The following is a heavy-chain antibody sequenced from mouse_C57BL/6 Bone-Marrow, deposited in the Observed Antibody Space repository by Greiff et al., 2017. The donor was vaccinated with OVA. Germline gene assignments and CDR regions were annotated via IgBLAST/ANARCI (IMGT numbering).Heavy chain of an antibody. CDR1: GFSLSTFGMG. D-gene: IGHD2-1*01. CDR2: IWWDDDK. CDR3: ARKGIYYGNQYYFDD. J-gene: IGHJ2*01. V-gene: IGHV8-8*01. Sequence: QVTLKESGPGILQPSQTLSLTCSFSGFSLSTFGMGVGWIRQPSGKGLEWLAHIWWDDDKYYNPALKSRLTISKATSKNQIFLKIANVDTADTATYYCARKGIYYGNQYYFDDWGQGTTLTVSS.